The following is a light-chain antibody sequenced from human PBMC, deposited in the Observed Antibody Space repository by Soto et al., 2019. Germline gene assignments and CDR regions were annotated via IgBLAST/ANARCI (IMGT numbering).Light chain of an antibody. Sequence: QSALTQPASVSGSPGQSITISCTGTSSDVGGYNYVSWYQQHPGKAPKLMIYDVSTRPSGVSNRFSGSKSGNTASLTISGLQAEDEAEYYFSSYTSSSTYVFGTGTKLTVL. J-gene: IGLJ1*01. CDR1: SSDVGGYNY. CDR3: SSYTSSSTYV. CDR2: DVS. V-gene: IGLV2-14*01.